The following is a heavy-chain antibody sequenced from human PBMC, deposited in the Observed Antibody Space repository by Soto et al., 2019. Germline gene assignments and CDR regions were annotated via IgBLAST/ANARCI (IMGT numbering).Heavy chain of an antibody. V-gene: IGHV3-23*01. Sequence: EVHLLDSGGGLVQPGGSLRLSCVASGFTFRNSAMNWVRQAPGKGLEWVSAISGFGGSTYYGDSVKGRFTISRDNSKNTLYLQMNSLRAEDTAVYYCVFPSSGKYFFDYWGQGALVTVSS. D-gene: IGHD3-22*01. CDR3: VFPSSGKYFFDY. J-gene: IGHJ4*02. CDR1: GFTFRNSA. CDR2: ISGFGGST.